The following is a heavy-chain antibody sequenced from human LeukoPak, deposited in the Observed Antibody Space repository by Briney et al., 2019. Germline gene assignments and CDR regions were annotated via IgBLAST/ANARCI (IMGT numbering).Heavy chain of an antibody. V-gene: IGHV4-61*02. J-gene: IGHJ5*02. CDR1: GGSISSGSYY. Sequence: SQTLSLTCTVSGGSISSGSYYWSWIRQPAGKGLKWIGRIYTSGSTNYNPSLKSRVTISVDTSKNQFSLKLSSVTAADTAVYYCARGKGNLNWFDPWGQGTLVTVSS. CDR2: IYTSGST. D-gene: IGHD2/OR15-2a*01. CDR3: ARGKGNLNWFDP.